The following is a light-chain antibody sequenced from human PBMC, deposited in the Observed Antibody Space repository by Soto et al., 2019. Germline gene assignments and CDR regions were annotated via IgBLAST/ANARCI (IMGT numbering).Light chain of an antibody. J-gene: IGLJ3*02. CDR3: QVWDSSSDRPV. V-gene: IGLV3-21*02. CDR1: NIASKS. CDR2: DDS. Sequence: SYELTQAPSVSVAPGQTATITCGGNNIASKSVHWYQPKPGQAPVLVVYDDSDRPSGIPERFSGSNSGNTATLTISRVEAGDEADYYCQVWDSSSDRPVFGGGTKLTVL.